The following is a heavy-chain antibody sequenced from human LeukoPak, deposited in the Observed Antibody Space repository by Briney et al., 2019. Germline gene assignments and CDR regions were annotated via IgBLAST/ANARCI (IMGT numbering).Heavy chain of an antibody. J-gene: IGHJ6*02. CDR3: AGADYSSTKHSYYYYGMDV. CDR1: GGSISSQF. CDR2: IYYSGST. V-gene: IGHV4-59*08. Sequence: SETLSLTCTVSGGSISSQFWNWIRQPPGKGLEWIGYIYYSGSTTYNPSLKIRVTISVDTSKNQFSLRLSSLTPADTAVYYWAGADYSSTKHSYYYYGMDVWGQGTTVTVSS. D-gene: IGHD4-11*01.